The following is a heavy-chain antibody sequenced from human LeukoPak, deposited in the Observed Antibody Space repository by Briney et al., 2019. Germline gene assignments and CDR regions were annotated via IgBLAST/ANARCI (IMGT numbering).Heavy chain of an antibody. J-gene: IGHJ4*02. CDR1: GFTFSSYS. CDR3: ARVGIVGADHILDFEY. CDR2: ISSSSSYI. V-gene: IGHV3-21*01. D-gene: IGHD1-26*01. Sequence: PGGSLRLSCAASGFTFSSYSMNWVRQAPGKGLEWVSSISSSSSYIYYADSVKGRFTISRDNAKNSLYLQMNSLRAEDTAVYYCARVGIVGADHILDFEYWGQGTLVTVSS.